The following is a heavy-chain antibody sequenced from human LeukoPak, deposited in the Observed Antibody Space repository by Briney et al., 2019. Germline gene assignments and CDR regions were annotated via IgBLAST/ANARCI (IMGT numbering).Heavy chain of an antibody. Sequence: GGSLRLSCAASGFTFSNYGMNWARQAPGKGLEWVSSISSSSSSIYYADSLKGRFTISRDNAKTSLYLQMNSLRAEDTAVYYCARLADYGNYGPREYLDFWGQGTLVTVSS. V-gene: IGHV3-21*01. D-gene: IGHD4-11*01. CDR1: GFTFSNYG. CDR3: ARLADYGNYGPREYLDF. J-gene: IGHJ4*02. CDR2: ISSSSSSI.